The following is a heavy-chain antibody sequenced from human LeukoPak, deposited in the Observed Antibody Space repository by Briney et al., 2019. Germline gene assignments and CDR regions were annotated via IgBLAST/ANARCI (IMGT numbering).Heavy chain of an antibody. V-gene: IGHV3-13*01. CDR3: ARGGIQVSGIDEFDY. Sequence: PGGSLRLSCAASGFTFIDYDMHWVRQVLGKGLEWVSAIGIRGDTHYSGSVKGRFTISRENAESSLYLQMNSQRAEDTAVYYCARGGIQVSGIDEFDYWGQGTLVTVSS. CDR1: GFTFIDYD. D-gene: IGHD6-19*01. J-gene: IGHJ4*02. CDR2: IGIRGDT.